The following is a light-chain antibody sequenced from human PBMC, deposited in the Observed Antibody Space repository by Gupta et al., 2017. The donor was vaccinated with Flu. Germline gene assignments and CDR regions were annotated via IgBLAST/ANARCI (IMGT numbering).Light chain of an antibody. V-gene: IGLV2-14*01. J-gene: IGLJ1*01. CDR2: DVS. Sequence: QSALTQPASVSGSPGQSITISCTGTSSDVGNSDYVSWYQQDSGKAPKLLIYDVSNRPSGVSSRFSGSKSGNTAFLTISGLQAEDETDYYCSSYTSTTTFYVFGTGTKVTVL. CDR1: SSDVGNSDY. CDR3: SSYTSTTTFYV.